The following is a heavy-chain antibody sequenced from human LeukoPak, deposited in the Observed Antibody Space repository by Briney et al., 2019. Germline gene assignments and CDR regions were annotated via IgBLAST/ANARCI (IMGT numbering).Heavy chain of an antibody. CDR2: ISYDGSNK. D-gene: IGHD3-10*01. CDR1: GFTFSSYA. CDR3: SRGSVRGEFDP. J-gene: IGHJ5*02. Sequence: GGSLRLSCAASGFTFSSYAMHWVRQAPGKGLEWVAVISYDGSNKYYADSAKGRFTISRDNSKNTLCLQMNSLRAEDTAVYYCSRGSVRGEFDPWGQGTLVTVSS. V-gene: IGHV3-30*04.